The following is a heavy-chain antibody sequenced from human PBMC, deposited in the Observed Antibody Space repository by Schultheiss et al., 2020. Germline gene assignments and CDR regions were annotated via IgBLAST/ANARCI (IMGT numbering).Heavy chain of an antibody. J-gene: IGHJ4*02. CDR3: AKGTSVAPPHYFDS. D-gene: IGHD2-15*01. Sequence: GGSLRLSCAASGFIFSTYAMSWVRQAPGKGLEWISAISDNGRTTYDSDSVKGRFAISRDTSTKTLYLQMSSLRTEDTAVYHCAKGTSVAPPHYFDSSGQGTQVTVPS. V-gene: IGHV3-23*01. CDR2: ISDNGRTT. CDR1: GFIFSTYA.